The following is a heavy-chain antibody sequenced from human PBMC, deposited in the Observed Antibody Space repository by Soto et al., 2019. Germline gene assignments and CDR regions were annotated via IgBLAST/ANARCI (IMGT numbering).Heavy chain of an antibody. D-gene: IGHD6-6*01. V-gene: IGHV4-4*03. CDR2: IYQSGST. J-gene: IGHJ4*02. CDR1: GGSISSSNW. CDR3: ARGTFLGSVAARLLDY. Sequence: LRRTLSRTCSVSGGSISSSNWWGWVRQPPGKGLVWIGEIYQSGSTNYNPSLKSRVTISVDKSKNQFSLKLSSVTAADTAMYYCARGTFLGSVAARLLDYWGQGTLVTVSS.